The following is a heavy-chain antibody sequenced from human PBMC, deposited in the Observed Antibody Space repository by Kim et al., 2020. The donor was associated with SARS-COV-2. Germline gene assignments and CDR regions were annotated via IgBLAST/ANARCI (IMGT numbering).Heavy chain of an antibody. J-gene: IGHJ4*02. CDR2: ISWNSGSI. Sequence: GGSLRLSCAASGFTFDDYAMHWVRQAPGKGLEWVSGISWNSGSIGYADSVKGRFTISRDNAKNSLYLQMNSLRAEDTALYYCAKEEYGSGIIIAGPFDYWGQGTLVTVSS. V-gene: IGHV3-9*01. CDR1: GFTFDDYA. D-gene: IGHD3-10*01. CDR3: AKEEYGSGIIIAGPFDY.